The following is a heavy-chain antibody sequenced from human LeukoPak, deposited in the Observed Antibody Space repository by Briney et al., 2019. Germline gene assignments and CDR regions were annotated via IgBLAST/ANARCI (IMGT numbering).Heavy chain of an antibody. V-gene: IGHV1-2*06. CDR2: INPNSGAT. CDR3: ASGDRITMIGVTIDY. CDR1: GYTFTGFY. D-gene: IGHD3-22*01. J-gene: IGHJ4*02. Sequence: ASVKVSCKASGYTFTGFYMHWVRQAPGQGLEWMGRINPNSGATNYAQKFQDRVTMTRDTSISTAYMELSRLRSDDTAVYYCASGDRITMIGVTIDYWGQGTLVTVSS.